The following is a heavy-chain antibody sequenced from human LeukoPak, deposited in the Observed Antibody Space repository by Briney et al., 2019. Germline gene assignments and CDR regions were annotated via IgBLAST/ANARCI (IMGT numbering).Heavy chain of an antibody. CDR3: ARGQDGTFDY. J-gene: IGHJ4*02. Sequence: SGGSLRLSCAASGFTFSSYSMNWVRQAPGKGLEWVSSISSSSSYIYYADSVKGRFTISRDNAKNSLYLQMNSLRAEDTAVYYCARGQDGTFDYWGQGTLVTVSS. CDR1: GFTFSSYS. CDR2: ISSSSSYI. V-gene: IGHV3-21*01. D-gene: IGHD1-1*01.